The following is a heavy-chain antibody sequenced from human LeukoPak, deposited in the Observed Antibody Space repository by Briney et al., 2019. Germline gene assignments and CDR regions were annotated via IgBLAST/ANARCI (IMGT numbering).Heavy chain of an antibody. V-gene: IGHV1-46*01. CDR2: INPSGGST. CDR3: ARLWSGWEGYNWFDP. J-gene: IGHJ5*02. Sequence: ASVKVSCKASGYTFTSYYMHWVRQAPGQELEWMGIINPSGGSTSYAQKFQGRVTMTRDTSTSTVYMELSSLRSEDTAVYYCARLWSGWEGYNWFDPWGQGTLVTVSS. D-gene: IGHD3-3*01. CDR1: GYTFTSYY.